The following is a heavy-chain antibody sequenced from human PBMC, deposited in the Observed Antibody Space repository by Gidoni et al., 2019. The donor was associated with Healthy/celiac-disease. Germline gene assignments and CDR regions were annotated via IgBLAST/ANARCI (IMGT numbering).Heavy chain of an antibody. CDR3: AKDLIAAAGRFDY. CDR1: GFTFSSYA. D-gene: IGHD6-13*01. Sequence: EVQLLESGGGLVQPGGSLRLSCAASGFTFSSYAMSWVRQAPVKGLGWVSAISGSGGRTYYADSVKGRFTISRDNSKNTLYLQMNSLRAEDTAVYYCAKDLIAAAGRFDYWGQGTLVTVSS. V-gene: IGHV3-23*01. CDR2: ISGSGGRT. J-gene: IGHJ4*02.